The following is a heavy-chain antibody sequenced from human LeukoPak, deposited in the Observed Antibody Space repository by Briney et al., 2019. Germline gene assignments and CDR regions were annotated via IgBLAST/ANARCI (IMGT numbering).Heavy chain of an antibody. CDR3: TRDGSLYCSGGSCNDLPFDY. J-gene: IGHJ4*02. Sequence: GGSLRLSCTASGFTFGDYAMSWVRRAPGKGLEWVGSIRSKAYGGTTEYAASVKGRFTISRDDSKSIAYLQMNSLKTEDTAVYYCTRDGSLYCSGGSCNDLPFDYWGQGTLVTVSS. V-gene: IGHV3-49*04. CDR2: IRSKAYGGTT. D-gene: IGHD2-15*01. CDR1: GFTFGDYA.